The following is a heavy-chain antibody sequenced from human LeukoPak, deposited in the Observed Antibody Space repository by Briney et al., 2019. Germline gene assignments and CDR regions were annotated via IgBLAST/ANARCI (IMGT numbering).Heavy chain of an antibody. CDR1: GFTFSNAW. CDR3: ILRPYGGNSGWFDP. D-gene: IGHD4-23*01. V-gene: IGHV3-15*01. Sequence: PGGSLRLSCAVSGFTFSNAWMSWVRQAPGNGLEWVGRIKSKTDGGTTDYAAPVKGRFTISRDDSKNTLFLQMNSLKTEDTAVYYCILRPYGGNSGWFDPWGQGTLVTVSS. CDR2: IKSKTDGGTT. J-gene: IGHJ5*02.